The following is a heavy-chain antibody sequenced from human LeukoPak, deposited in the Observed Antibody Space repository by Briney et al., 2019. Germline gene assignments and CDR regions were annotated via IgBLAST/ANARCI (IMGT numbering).Heavy chain of an antibody. J-gene: IGHJ5*01. Sequence: SETLSLTCAVSGGSISSSNWWSWVRQPPGKGLEWIGEIYHSGSTYSNPSLKSRVIISVDKSKSHFSLKLTSVTAADTAVYYCARTSAEYSNSWIDSWGQGTLVIVSS. CDR2: IYHSGST. CDR3: ARTSAEYSNSWIDS. V-gene: IGHV4-4*02. CDR1: GGSISSSNW. D-gene: IGHD6-6*01.